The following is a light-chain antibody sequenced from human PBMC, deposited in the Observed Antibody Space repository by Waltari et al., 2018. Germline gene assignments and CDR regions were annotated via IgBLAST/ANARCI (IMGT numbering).Light chain of an antibody. Sequence: SYELTPPPSVSVSPAQTASITCSGDKLWDKYACWYQQKPGQSPVLVIYQDSKRPSGIPERFSGSNSGNTATLTISGTQAMDEADYYCQAWDSSTAVVFGGGTKLTVL. J-gene: IGLJ2*01. V-gene: IGLV3-1*01. CDR3: QAWDSSTAVV. CDR1: KLWDKY. CDR2: QDS.